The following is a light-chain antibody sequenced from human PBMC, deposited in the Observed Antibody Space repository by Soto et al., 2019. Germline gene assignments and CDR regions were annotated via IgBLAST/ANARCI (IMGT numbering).Light chain of an antibody. CDR3: SSYAGSNNAV. CDR2: EVS. V-gene: IGLV2-8*01. CDR1: SSDVGGYNY. Sequence: QSALTQPPSASGSPGQSVTISCTGTSSDVGGYNYVSWYQQHPGKAPKLMIYEVSKRPSGVPDRFSGSKSGNTASLTVSGLHAEDEAAYYCSSYAGSNNAVFGTGTKVTVL. J-gene: IGLJ1*01.